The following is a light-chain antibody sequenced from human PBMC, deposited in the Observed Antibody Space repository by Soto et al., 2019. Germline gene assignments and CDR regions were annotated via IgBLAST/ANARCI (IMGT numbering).Light chain of an antibody. V-gene: IGKV1-5*01. CDR2: DAS. CDR1: QSISSW. J-gene: IGKJ1*01. Sequence: DIQMTQSPSTLSASVGDRVTITCRASQSISSWLAWYQQKPGKAPKLLIYDASSLESGVPSRFSGSGSGTEFTLTISSLQPDDFATYYCQQYNSYSQTFGQGTNV. CDR3: QQYNSYSQT.